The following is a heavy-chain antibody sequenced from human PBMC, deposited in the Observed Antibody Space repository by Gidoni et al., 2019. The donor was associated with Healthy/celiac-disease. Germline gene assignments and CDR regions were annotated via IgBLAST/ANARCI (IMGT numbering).Heavy chain of an antibody. J-gene: IGHJ4*02. CDR2: ISSSSSYI. Sequence: EVQLVESGGGLVKPGGSLRLSCAASGFTFSSYSMNWVRQAPGQGLEWVSSISSSSSYIYYADSVKGRFTISRDNAKNSLYLQMNSLRAEDTAVYYCARADKTGTTFWGQGTLVTVSS. D-gene: IGHD1-7*01. CDR1: GFTFSSYS. V-gene: IGHV3-21*01. CDR3: ARADKTGTTF.